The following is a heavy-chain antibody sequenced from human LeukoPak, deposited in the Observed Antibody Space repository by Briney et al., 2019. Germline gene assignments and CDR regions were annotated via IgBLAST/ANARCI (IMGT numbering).Heavy chain of an antibody. V-gene: IGHV1-46*01. CDR3: AGEPETGDDAFDI. CDR2: INPSGGST. CDR1: GYTFTSYS. J-gene: IGHJ3*02. Sequence: GASVKVSCKASGYTFTSYSMHWVRQAPGQGLDWMGIINPSGGSTSYAQKFQGRVTMTRDTSTSTVYMELSSLRSEDTAVYYCAGEPETGDDAFDIWGQGTMVTVSS. D-gene: IGHD7-27*01.